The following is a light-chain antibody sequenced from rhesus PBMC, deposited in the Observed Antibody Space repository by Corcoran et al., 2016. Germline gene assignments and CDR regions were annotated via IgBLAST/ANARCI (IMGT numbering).Light chain of an antibody. Sequence: DIQMTQSPSSLSASVGDRVTITCRASQAISIWLAWYQQKTGKAPKLLIYKASGLESGVPSRISGSGYGTEFTLTIGNLQPEDFATYYCQQHDSAPRTFGQGTKVEIK. J-gene: IGKJ1*01. CDR1: QAISIW. V-gene: IGKV1-21*01. CDR2: KAS. CDR3: QQHDSAPRT.